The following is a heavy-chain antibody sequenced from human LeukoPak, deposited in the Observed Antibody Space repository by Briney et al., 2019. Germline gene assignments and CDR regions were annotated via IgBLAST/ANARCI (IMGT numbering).Heavy chain of an antibody. Sequence: GGSLRLSCAASGFTFSSYGMHWVRQAPGQGLEWVAVISYDGSNKYYADSVKGRFTISRDNSKNTLYLQMNSLRAEDTAVYYCAKDVRRRAPYYNDSSGYFDYWGQGTLVTVSS. D-gene: IGHD3-22*01. CDR2: ISYDGSNK. J-gene: IGHJ4*02. CDR3: AKDVRRRAPYYNDSSGYFDY. V-gene: IGHV3-30*18. CDR1: GFTFSSYG.